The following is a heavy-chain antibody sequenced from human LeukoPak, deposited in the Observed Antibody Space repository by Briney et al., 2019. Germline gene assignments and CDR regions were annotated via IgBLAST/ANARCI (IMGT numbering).Heavy chain of an antibody. CDR2: ISYDGSNK. V-gene: IGHV3-30*03. Sequence: GGSLRLSCAASGFTFSSYGMHWVRQAPGKGLEWVAVISYDGSNKYYADSVKGRFTISRDNSKNTLYLQMNSLRVDDTSVYYCARAMPHDNWFDPWGQGSLVTVSS. J-gene: IGHJ5*02. D-gene: IGHD2-2*01. CDR1: GFTFSSYG. CDR3: ARAMPHDNWFDP.